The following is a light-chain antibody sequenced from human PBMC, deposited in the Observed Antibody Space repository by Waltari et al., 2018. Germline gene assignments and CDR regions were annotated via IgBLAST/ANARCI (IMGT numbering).Light chain of an antibody. CDR2: GVY. CDR1: SSDVGAYDY. CDR3: CSYANAKWV. Sequence: QSVSTQPRSVSGSPGQSVAISCTGTSSDVGAYDYVSWYQQYPGKAPKVMIYGVYKRPSGVPVRFSGSKSGNTASLTISGLQAEDEADYYCCSYANAKWVFGGGTRLTVL. J-gene: IGLJ3*02. V-gene: IGLV2-11*01.